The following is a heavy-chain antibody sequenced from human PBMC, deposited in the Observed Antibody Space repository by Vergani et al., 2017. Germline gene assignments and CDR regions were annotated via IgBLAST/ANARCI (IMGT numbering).Heavy chain of an antibody. V-gene: IGHV1-46*03. CDR2: INPSGGHT. CDR3: ARGDYGILTGYRY. Sequence: QVQVVQSGAEVKKSGASVKVSCKTSGYTFSNYYMHWVPQAPGQGLEFMGIINPSGGHTHSAQKFQGRVTMTRDTSTSTVYMELSSLRAEDTALYYCARGDYGILTGYRYWGQGTLVTVSA. J-gene: IGHJ4*02. CDR1: GYTFSNYY. D-gene: IGHD3-9*01.